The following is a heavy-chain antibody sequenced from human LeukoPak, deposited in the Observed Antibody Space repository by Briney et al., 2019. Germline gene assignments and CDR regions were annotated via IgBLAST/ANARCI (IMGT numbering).Heavy chain of an antibody. CDR1: GYTFTSYG. D-gene: IGHD3-22*01. CDR2: ISGYNGNT. CDR3: GRDLYDSSGYYHYDAFDI. V-gene: IGHV1-18*01. Sequence: ASVKVSCKASGYTFTSYGISWVRQAPGQGLEWMGWISGYNGNTKYAERLQGRVTLTTDTSSSTAYMELRNLRSDDTAAYYCGRDLYDSSGYYHYDAFDIWGQGTMVTVSS. J-gene: IGHJ3*02.